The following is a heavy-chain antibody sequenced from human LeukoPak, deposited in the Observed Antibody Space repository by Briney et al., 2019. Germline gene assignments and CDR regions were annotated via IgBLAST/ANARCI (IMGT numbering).Heavy chain of an antibody. D-gene: IGHD1-26*01. V-gene: IGHV3-21*01. CDR3: ARDRGSGSYYGDGLDY. Sequence: GGSLRLSCAASGFTFSSYSMNWVRQAPGKGLEWVSSISSSSSYIYYADSVKGRFTISRDNAKNSLYLQMNSLRAEDTAVYYCARDRGSGSYYGDGLDYWGQGTLVTVSS. J-gene: IGHJ4*02. CDR1: GFTFSSYS. CDR2: ISSSSSYI.